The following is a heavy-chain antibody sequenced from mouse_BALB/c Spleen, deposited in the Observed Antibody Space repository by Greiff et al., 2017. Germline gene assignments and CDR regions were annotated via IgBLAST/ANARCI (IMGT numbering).Heavy chain of an antibody. D-gene: IGHD2-10*02. J-gene: IGHJ2*01. CDR1: GFTFSSYT. Sequence: DVQLVESGGGLVQPGGSLKLSCAASGFTFSSYTMSWVRQTPEKRLEWVAYISNGGGSTYYPDTVKGRFTISRDNAKNTLYLQMSSLKSEDTAMYYCARRYGNYFDYWGQGTTLTVSS. V-gene: IGHV5-12-2*01. CDR3: ARRYGNYFDY. CDR2: ISNGGGST.